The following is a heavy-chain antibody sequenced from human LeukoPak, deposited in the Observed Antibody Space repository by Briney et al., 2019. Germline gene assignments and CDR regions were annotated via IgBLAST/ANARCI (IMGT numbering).Heavy chain of an antibody. CDR3: ARDQDVDTAMVEGFDY. Sequence: GGSLRLSCAASGFTVSSNYMSWVRQAPGKGLEWVSVIYSGVSTYYADSVKGRFTISRDNSKNTLYLQMNSLRAEDTAVYYCARDQDVDTAMVEGFDYWGQGTLVTVSS. D-gene: IGHD5-18*01. J-gene: IGHJ4*02. CDR2: IYSGVST. V-gene: IGHV3-53*01. CDR1: GFTVSSNY.